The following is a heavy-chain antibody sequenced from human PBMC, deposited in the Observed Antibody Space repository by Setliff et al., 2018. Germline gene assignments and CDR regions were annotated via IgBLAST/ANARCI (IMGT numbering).Heavy chain of an antibody. V-gene: IGHV4-59*01. D-gene: IGHD1-1*01. CDR2: ISHLGIT. CDR1: GGPISSYF. J-gene: IGHJ6*03. Sequence: SETLSLTCTVSGGPISSYFWSWIRQPPGKGLEWLGYISHLGITSYNPSLKSRATISVDTSKNQFSLQLTSVTSADTGVYFCARVVPTARRGRLYYYYMDVWDKGATVTVSS. CDR3: ARVVPTARRGRLYYYYMDV.